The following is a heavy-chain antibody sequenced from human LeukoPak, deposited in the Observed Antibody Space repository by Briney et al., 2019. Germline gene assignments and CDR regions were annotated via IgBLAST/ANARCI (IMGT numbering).Heavy chain of an antibody. D-gene: IGHD3-10*01. CDR1: GFTVSSNY. CDR2: IYSGGST. Sequence: GGSLRLPCAASGFTVSSNYMSWVRQAPGKGLEWVSVIYSGGSTYYADSVKGRFTISRDNSKNTVSLQTNNLRPEDTAVYYCAREIFGSGSYPDFWGQGTLVTVFS. J-gene: IGHJ4*02. CDR3: AREIFGSGSYPDF. V-gene: IGHV3-66*01.